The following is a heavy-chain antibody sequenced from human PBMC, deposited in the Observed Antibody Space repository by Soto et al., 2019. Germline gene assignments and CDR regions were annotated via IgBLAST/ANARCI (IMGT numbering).Heavy chain of an antibody. Sequence: QVQLVQSGAEVKNPGSSVKVSCTTSGGAFNSYVISWVRQAPGQRPERMGGVIPIFSTTNYAQKFKDRVTITADGSTTTAYMELSGLTSEDTAIYFCAAKRGTDTGVEAGWFDPWGQGTLVTVSS. CDR1: GGAFNSYV. J-gene: IGHJ5*02. CDR2: VIPIFSTT. D-gene: IGHD3-3*01. CDR3: AAKRGTDTGVEAGWFDP. V-gene: IGHV1-69*01.